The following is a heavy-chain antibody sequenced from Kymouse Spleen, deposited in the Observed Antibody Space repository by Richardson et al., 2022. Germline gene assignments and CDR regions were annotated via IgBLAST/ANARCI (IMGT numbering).Heavy chain of an antibody. CDR2: INHSGST. CDR3: ARDKGELGDY. V-gene: IGHV4-34*01. J-gene: IGHJ4*02. CDR1: GGSFSGYY. Sequence: QVQLQQWGAGLLKPSETLSLTCAVYGGSFSGYYWSWIRQPPGKGLEWIGEINHSGSTNYNPSLKSRVTISVDTSKNQFSLKLSSVTAADTAVYYCARDKGELGDYWGQGTLVTVSS. D-gene: IGHD7-27*02.